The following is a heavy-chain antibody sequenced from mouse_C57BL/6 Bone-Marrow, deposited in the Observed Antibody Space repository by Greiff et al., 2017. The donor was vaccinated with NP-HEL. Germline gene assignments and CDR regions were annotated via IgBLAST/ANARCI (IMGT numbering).Heavy chain of an antibody. Sequence: QVQLKQSGAELVKPGASVKMSCKASGYTFTTYPIEWVKQNHGKSLEWIGNFHPYNDDTEYNEKFKNKATLTVEKSSSTVYLELSRLTSDDSSVYYYARGGNYWYDCDYGGQGTTLTVTS. CDR2: FHPYNDDT. CDR3: ARGGNYWYDCDY. D-gene: IGHD2-1*01. V-gene: IGHV1-47*01. J-gene: IGHJ2*01. CDR1: GYTFTTYP.